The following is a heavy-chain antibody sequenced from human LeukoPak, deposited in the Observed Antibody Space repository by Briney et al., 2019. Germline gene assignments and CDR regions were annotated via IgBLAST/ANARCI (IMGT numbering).Heavy chain of an antibody. Sequence: GGSLRLSCAASGFTFSDYYMSWIRQAPGKGLEWVSCISSSGSTIYYADSVKGRFTISRDNAKNSLYLQMNSLRAEDTAVYYCARAWFYDSSGYEINYWGQGTLVTVSS. CDR3: ARAWFYDSSGYEINY. CDR2: ISSSGSTI. D-gene: IGHD3-22*01. V-gene: IGHV3-11*04. CDR1: GFTFSDYY. J-gene: IGHJ4*02.